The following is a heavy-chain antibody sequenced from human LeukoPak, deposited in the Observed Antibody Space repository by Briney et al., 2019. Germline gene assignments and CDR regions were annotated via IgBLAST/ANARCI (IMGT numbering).Heavy chain of an antibody. CDR1: GFTFSSYA. CDR3: ARVGPLWFGELFTPLPYYYYYGMDV. V-gene: IGHV3-23*01. J-gene: IGHJ6*02. CDR2: ISGSGGRT. Sequence: GSPRLSCAASGFTFSSYAMSWVRQAPGKGLEWVSAISGSGGRTYYADSVKGRFTISRDNSKNTLYLQMNRLRAEDTAVYYCARVGPLWFGELFTPLPYYYYYGMDVWGQGTTVTVSS. D-gene: IGHD3-10*01.